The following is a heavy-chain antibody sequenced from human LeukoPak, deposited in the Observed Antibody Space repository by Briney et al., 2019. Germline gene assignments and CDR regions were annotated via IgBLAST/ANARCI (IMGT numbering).Heavy chain of an antibody. CDR1: GFTLSNYW. CDR3: AREAAVPNTVFDY. V-gene: IGHV3-74*01. Sequence: GGSLRLSCAASGFTLSNYWMHWVRQAPGKGLVWVSRIQSDGSTTTYAESVRGRFTISRDNAKNTLYLQMNSLRVEDTAVYYCAREAAVPNTVFDYWGQGSLVTVSS. J-gene: IGHJ4*02. D-gene: IGHD4-17*01. CDR2: IQSDGSTT.